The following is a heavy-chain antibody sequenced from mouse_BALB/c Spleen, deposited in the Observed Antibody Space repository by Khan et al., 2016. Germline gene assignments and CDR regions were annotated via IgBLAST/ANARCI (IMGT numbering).Heavy chain of an antibody. CDR3: AKEGVTTAFAY. V-gene: IGHV3-1*02. CDR2: INYSGST. CDR1: GYSITSGYS. D-gene: IGHD2-12*01. J-gene: IGHJ3*01. Sequence: VQLKESGPDLVKPSQSLSLTCTVTGYSITSGYSWHWIRQFPGNKLEWMGYINYSGSTNYNPSLKSRTSMTRDTSTNQFFLQLNYVTTEDTATYYCAKEGVTTAFAYWGQGTLVTVSA.